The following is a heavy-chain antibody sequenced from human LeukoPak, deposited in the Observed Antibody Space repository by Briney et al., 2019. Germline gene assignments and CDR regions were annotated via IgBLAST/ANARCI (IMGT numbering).Heavy chain of an antibody. CDR1: GGSISIYY. J-gene: IGHJ4*02. CDR3: VRDRELYY. D-gene: IGHD1-26*01. Sequence: PSETLSLTCSVSGGSISIYYWSWIRQPPGKGLEWIGYVYNSGSTDYNPSLKSRVTISVDTSKDQFSLKVNSVTASDTAVYYCVRDRELYYWGQGILVTVSS. CDR2: VYNSGST. V-gene: IGHV4-59*01.